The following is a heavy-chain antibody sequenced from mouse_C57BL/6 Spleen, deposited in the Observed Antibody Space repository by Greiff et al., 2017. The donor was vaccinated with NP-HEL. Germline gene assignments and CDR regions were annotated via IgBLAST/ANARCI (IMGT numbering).Heavy chain of an antibody. J-gene: IGHJ2*01. D-gene: IGHD2-1*01. CDR1: GYSITSGYY. CDR2: ISYDGSN. Sequence: EVQLVESGPGLVKPSQSLSLTCSVTGYSITSGYYWNWIRQFPGNKLEWMGYISYDGSNNYNPSLKNRISITRDTSKNQFFLKLNSVTTEDTATYYCAYGNYYFDYWGQGTTLTVSS. CDR3: AYGNYYFDY. V-gene: IGHV3-6*01.